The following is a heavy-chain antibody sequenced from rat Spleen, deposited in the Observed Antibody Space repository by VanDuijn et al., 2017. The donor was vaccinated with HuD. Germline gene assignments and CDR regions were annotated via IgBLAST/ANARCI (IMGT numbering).Heavy chain of an antibody. J-gene: IGHJ3*01. Sequence: EVQLVESGGGLVQPGRSLKLSCAASGFTFSNFDMAWVRQAPTKGLEWVASISPSGVTYYRDSVKGRFTVSRENAKSTLHLLMDSLRSEDTATYYCARQYTSGYSNWFTYWGQGTLVTVSS. D-gene: IGHD4-3*01. CDR1: GFTFSNFD. CDR2: ISPSGVT. CDR3: ARQYTSGYSNWFTY. V-gene: IGHV5-25*01.